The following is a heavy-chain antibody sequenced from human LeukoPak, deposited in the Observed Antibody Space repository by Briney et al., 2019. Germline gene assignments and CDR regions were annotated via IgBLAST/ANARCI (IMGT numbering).Heavy chain of an antibody. CDR3: VRDRGGTYSGDNLFDP. CDR2: IIGDGTTT. CDR1: GFTFSTYE. J-gene: IGHJ5*02. D-gene: IGHD1/OR15-1a*01. Sequence: GGSLRLSCAASGFTFSTYEVNWVRQAPGKGLEWLSYIIGDGTTTQYADSVRDRFTISRDNDKNSLYLQMNSLRDDDTPVYYCVRDRGGTYSGDNLFDPWGQGTMVTVSS. V-gene: IGHV3-48*03.